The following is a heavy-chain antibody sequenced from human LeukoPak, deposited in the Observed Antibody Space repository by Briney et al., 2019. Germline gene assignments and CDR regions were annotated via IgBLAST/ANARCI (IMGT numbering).Heavy chain of an antibody. J-gene: IGHJ4*02. CDR2: INPTGGST. V-gene: IGHV1-46*01. CDR3: AKDVGKWESLHFFDY. D-gene: IGHD1-26*01. CDR1: GYTFPSYF. Sequence: ASVKVSCKASGYTFPSYFMHWVRQAPGQGLKWMGIINPTGGSTTYAQKFQGRVTMTRDTSTSTVYMELSSLRSDDTAVYYCAKDVGKWESLHFFDYWGQGTLVTVSS.